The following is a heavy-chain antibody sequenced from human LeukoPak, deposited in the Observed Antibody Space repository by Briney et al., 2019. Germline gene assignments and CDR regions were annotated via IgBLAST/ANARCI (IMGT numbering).Heavy chain of an antibody. V-gene: IGHV3-20*04. CDR1: GFTFDDYG. D-gene: IGHD3-10*01. CDR3: AIVGGGAFDI. CDR2: ITWTVGST. J-gene: IGHJ3*02. Sequence: GGSLRLSCAASGFTFDDYGMSCVRQAPGKGLEWGSGITWTVGSTAYADSVKGRFTISRDNAKNSLYLQMNSLRAEDTALYYCAIVGGGAFDIWGQGTMVTVSS.